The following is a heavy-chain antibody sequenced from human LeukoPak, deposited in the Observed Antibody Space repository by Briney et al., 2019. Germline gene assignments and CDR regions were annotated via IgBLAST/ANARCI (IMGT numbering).Heavy chain of an antibody. V-gene: IGHV3-30-3*01. CDR2: ISYDGSNK. Sequence: SGGSLRLSCAASGFTFSSYAMHWVRQAPGKGLEWVAVISYDGSNKYYADSVKGRFTISRDNSKNTLYLQMNSLRAEDTAVYYCAREPVLHYDILTGYYFDYWGQGTPVTVSS. CDR3: AREPVLHYDILTGYYFDY. D-gene: IGHD3-9*01. CDR1: GFTFSSYA. J-gene: IGHJ4*02.